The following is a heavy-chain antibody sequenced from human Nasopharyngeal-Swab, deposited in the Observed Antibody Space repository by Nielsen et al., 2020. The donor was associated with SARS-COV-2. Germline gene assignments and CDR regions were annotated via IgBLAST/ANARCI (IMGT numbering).Heavy chain of an antibody. J-gene: IGHJ6*03. CDR1: GFTFSSYG. Sequence: GESLRLSCAASGFTFSSYGMHWVRQAPGTGLEWVAVIRYDGSNKYYADSVKGRFTISRDNSKNTLYLQMNSLRAEDTAVYYCARDPNFDPGGNMDVWGKGTTVTVSS. CDR2: IRYDGSNK. V-gene: IGHV3-33*01. D-gene: IGHD3-9*01. CDR3: ARDPNFDPGGNMDV.